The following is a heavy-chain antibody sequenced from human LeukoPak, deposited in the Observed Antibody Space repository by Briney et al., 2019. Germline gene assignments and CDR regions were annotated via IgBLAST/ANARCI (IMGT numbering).Heavy chain of an antibody. J-gene: IGHJ4*02. Sequence: SETQSLTCTVSGGSISSYYGTWIRQPPGKGLEWIGYLDYSGSTNYNPSLKSRVTISVDTSKNQFSLKVSSVTAADTAVYYCARRHVEYSSSSDPYYFDYWGQGTLVTVSS. CDR2: LDYSGST. CDR3: ARRHVEYSSSSDPYYFDY. CDR1: GGSISSYY. D-gene: IGHD6-6*01. V-gene: IGHV4-59*01.